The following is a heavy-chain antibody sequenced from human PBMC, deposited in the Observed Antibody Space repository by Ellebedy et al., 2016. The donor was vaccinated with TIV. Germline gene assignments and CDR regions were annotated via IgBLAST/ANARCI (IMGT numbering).Heavy chain of an antibody. J-gene: IGHJ4*02. D-gene: IGHD2/OR15-2a*01. CDR1: GFTFDNYA. CDR2: ISGAGGST. CDR3: AKGPADYLPPIYLDF. V-gene: IGHV3-23*01. Sequence: PGGSLRLSCAASGFTFDNYAMAWVRQAPGTVLEWVLVISGAGGSTYYAESVRGRFSISRANSKKMLYLQMNDLRAEDTAVYYCAKGPADYLPPIYLDFWGQGTGVNVSS.